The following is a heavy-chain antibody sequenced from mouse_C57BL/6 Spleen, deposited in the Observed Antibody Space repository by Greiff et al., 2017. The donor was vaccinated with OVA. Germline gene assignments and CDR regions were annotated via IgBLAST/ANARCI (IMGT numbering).Heavy chain of an antibody. CDR3: ARGGLLAWFAY. CDR1: GFTFSSYA. D-gene: IGHD3-1*01. Sequence: EVKLEESGGGLVKPGGSLKLSCAASGFTFSSYAMSWVRQTPEKRLEWVATISDGGSYTYYPDNVKGRFTISRDNAKNNLYLQMSHLKSEDTAMYYCARGGLLAWFAYWGQGTLVTVSA. CDR2: ISDGGSYT. V-gene: IGHV5-4*03. J-gene: IGHJ3*01.